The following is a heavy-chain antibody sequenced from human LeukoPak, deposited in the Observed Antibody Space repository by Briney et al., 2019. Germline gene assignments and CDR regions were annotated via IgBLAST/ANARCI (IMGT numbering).Heavy chain of an antibody. CDR2: INPNSGGT. V-gene: IGHV1-2*02. J-gene: IGHJ5*02. D-gene: IGHD1-26*01. CDR3: ARDREWRGSYYWFDP. CDR1: GYTFTGYY. Sequence: ASVKVSCKASGYTFTGYYMHWVRQAPGQGLEWMGWINPNSGGTNYAQKFQGRVTMTRDTSISTAYMELSRLRSDDTAVYYCARDREWRGSYYWFDPWGQGTLVTVSS.